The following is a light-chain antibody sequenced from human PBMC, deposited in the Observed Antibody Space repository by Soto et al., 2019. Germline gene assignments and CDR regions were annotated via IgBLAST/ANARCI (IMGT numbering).Light chain of an antibody. J-gene: IGKJ3*01. Sequence: EIVMTQSPATLSVSPGERATFSCRASQSVSSNLAWYQQKPGQAPRLLIYGASTRATSIPARFSGSGSGTEFTLTISRLEPEDFALYYCQQHGDSPFTFGPGTKVDIK. V-gene: IGKV3-15*01. CDR2: GAS. CDR3: QQHGDSPFT. CDR1: QSVSSN.